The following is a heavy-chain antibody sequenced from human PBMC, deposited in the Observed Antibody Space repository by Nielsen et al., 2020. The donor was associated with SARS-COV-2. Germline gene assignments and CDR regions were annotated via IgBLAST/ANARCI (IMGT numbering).Heavy chain of an antibody. D-gene: IGHD3-3*01. CDR2: INHSGST. CDR1: GGSFSGYY. CDR3: ARDWAIGYYDFWSGSTYYYYMDV. J-gene: IGHJ6*03. V-gene: IGHV4-34*01. Sequence: SETLSLTCAVYGGSFSGYYWSWIRQPPGKGLEWIGEINHSGSTNYNPSLKSRVTISVDTSKNQFSLKLSSVTAADTAVYYCARDWAIGYYDFWSGSTYYYYMDVWGKGTTVTVSS.